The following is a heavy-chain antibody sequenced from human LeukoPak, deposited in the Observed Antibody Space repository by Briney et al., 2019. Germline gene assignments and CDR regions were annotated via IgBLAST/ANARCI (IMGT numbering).Heavy chain of an antibody. Sequence: GGSLRLSCAASGFTFSSYWMSWVRQAPGKGLEWVANIKQDGSEKYYVDSVKGRFNISRDNAKNSLCLQMNSLRAEDTAVCYCAREGLATIYYFDYWGQGTLVTVFS. J-gene: IGHJ4*02. V-gene: IGHV3-7*05. CDR1: GFTFSSYW. CDR2: IKQDGSEK. D-gene: IGHD5-24*01. CDR3: AREGLATIYYFDY.